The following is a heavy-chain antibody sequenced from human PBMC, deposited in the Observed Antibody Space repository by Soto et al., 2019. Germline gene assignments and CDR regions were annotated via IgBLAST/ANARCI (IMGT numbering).Heavy chain of an antibody. Sequence: GGSLRLSCTASGFTFGDYAMSWFRQAPGKGLEWVGFIRSKAYGGTTEYAASVKGRFTISRDDSKSIAYLQMNSLKTEDTAVYYCTRAPSYRIAARRGYYYYYMDVWGKGTTVTVSS. CDR1: GFTFGDYA. CDR3: TRAPSYRIAARRGYYYYYMDV. J-gene: IGHJ6*03. CDR2: IRSKAYGGTT. D-gene: IGHD6-6*01. V-gene: IGHV3-49*03.